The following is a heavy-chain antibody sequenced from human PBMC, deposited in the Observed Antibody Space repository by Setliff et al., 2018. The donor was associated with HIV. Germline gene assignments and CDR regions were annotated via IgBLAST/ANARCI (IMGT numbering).Heavy chain of an antibody. V-gene: IGHV4-31*03. CDR3: AKDRYQLKPYYYYGMDV. D-gene: IGHD2-2*01. Sequence: SETLSLTCTVSGGSISSGDYYWSWIRQHPRKGLEWIGYIYDTGSTYYNPSLKSRVTVSVDTSKNQFSRKLSSVTAAATAVYYCAKDRYQLKPYYYYGMDVWGQGTTVTVSS. CDR1: GGSISSGDYY. CDR2: IYDTGST. J-gene: IGHJ6*02.